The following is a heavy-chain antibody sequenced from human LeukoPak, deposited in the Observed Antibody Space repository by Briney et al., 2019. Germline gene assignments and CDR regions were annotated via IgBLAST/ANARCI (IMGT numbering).Heavy chain of an antibody. CDR1: GFTFSSYE. J-gene: IGHJ3*02. CDR3: ARGTRLWAFDI. Sequence: GGSLRLSCAASGFTFSSYEMNWVRQAPGKGLEWVSHISSSGSTIYYADSVKGRFTISRDNAKNSLYLQMNSLRAEDTAVYYCARGTRLWAFDIWGQGTMVTVSS. V-gene: IGHV3-48*03. D-gene: IGHD2-21*01. CDR2: ISSSGSTI.